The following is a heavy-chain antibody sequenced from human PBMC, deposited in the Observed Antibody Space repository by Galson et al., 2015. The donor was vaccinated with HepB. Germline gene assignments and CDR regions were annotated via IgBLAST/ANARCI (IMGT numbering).Heavy chain of an antibody. CDR2: ISGSSGAI. CDR3: ASGHFEY. Sequence: SLRLSCAASGFTLSGQDMSWVRQAPGRGLEWISYISGSSGAIYLADSVKGRFTISGDNAKNSLYLQMNSLRAEDTAVYYCASGHFEYWGQGILVTVSS. J-gene: IGHJ4*02. CDR1: GFTLSGQD. V-gene: IGHV3-48*04.